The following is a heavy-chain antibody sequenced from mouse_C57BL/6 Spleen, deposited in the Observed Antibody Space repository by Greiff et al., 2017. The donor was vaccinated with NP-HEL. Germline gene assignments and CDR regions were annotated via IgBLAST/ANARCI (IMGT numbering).Heavy chain of an antibody. Sequence: QVQLQQPGTELVKPGASVKLSCKASGYTFTSCWMHWVKQRPGQGLEWIGNINPSNGGTNYNEKFKSKATLTVDKSSSTAYMQLSSLTSEDSAVYYCARSSTDSSGYFYAMDYWGQGTSVTVSS. CDR2: INPSNGGT. V-gene: IGHV1-53*01. D-gene: IGHD3-2*02. J-gene: IGHJ4*01. CDR1: GYTFTSCW. CDR3: ARSSTDSSGYFYAMDY.